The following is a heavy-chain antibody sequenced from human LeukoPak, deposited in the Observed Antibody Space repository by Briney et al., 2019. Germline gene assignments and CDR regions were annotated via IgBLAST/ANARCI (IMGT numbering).Heavy chain of an antibody. CDR1: GFTFTDYW. J-gene: IGHJ4*01. V-gene: IGHV3-7*01. CDR3: ARDGTAAGLYFDL. Sequence: GGSRRLSCEVSGFTFTDYWMNWVRQAPGKGPEWVASIRQDGSEKTYVDSVKGRFIISRDNTKNSLSLQLNGLRAEDTAVYYCARDGTAAGLYFDLWGQGTLVTVSS. CDR2: IRQDGSEK. D-gene: IGHD6-13*01.